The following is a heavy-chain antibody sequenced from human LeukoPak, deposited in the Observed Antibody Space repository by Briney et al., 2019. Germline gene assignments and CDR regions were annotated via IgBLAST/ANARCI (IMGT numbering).Heavy chain of an antibody. CDR2: IIPIFGTA. CDR1: GGTFSSYA. CDR3: ARETAVAGTLPAHTDWFDP. Sequence: ASVKVSCKASGGTFSSYAISWVRQAPGQGLEWMGGIIPIFGTANYAQKFQGRVTITADKSTSTAYMELSSLRSEDTAVYYCARETAVAGTLPAHTDWFDPWGQGTLVTVSS. V-gene: IGHV1-69*06. D-gene: IGHD6-19*01. J-gene: IGHJ5*02.